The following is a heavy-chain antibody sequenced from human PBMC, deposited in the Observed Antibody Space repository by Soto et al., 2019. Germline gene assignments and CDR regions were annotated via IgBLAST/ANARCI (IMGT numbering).Heavy chain of an antibody. CDR2: IYYSGST. V-gene: IGHV4-30-4*01. D-gene: IGHD6-13*01. Sequence: SETLSLTCTVSGGSISSGDYYWSWIRQPPGKGLEWIGYIYYSGSTYYNPSLKSRVTISVDTSKNQFSLKLSSVTAADTATYYCARIGCIAAAGTNWFDPWGQGTLVTVSS. CDR1: GGSISSGDYY. J-gene: IGHJ5*02. CDR3: ARIGCIAAAGTNWFDP.